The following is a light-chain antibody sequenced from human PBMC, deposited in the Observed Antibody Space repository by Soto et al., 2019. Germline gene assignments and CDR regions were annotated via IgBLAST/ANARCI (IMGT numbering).Light chain of an antibody. V-gene: IGLV2-8*01. CDR1: SSDVGNYDY. CDR2: EVT. Sequence: QSVLTQPPSASGSPGQSVTISCTGTSSDVGNYDYVSWYQQHPGNAPKLMIYEVTKRPSGVPDRFSGSKSGNTASLTVSGLQAEDDADYYCSSYADNNNLLFGGGTKLTVL. J-gene: IGLJ2*01. CDR3: SSYADNNNLL.